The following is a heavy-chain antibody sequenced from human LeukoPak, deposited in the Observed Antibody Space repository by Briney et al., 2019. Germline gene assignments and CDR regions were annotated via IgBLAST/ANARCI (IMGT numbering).Heavy chain of an antibody. J-gene: IGHJ4*02. CDR2: INSDGSST. CDR3: ARSSRELGGYAPWELMPPFDY. V-gene: IGHV3-74*01. CDR1: GFTFNRYW. D-gene: IGHD1-7*01. Sequence: GGSLRLSCAASGFTFNRYWMHWVRQAPGKGLVWVSHINSDGSSTSFADSVKGRFTISRDNAKNTLYLQMNSLRAEDTAVYYCARSSRELGGYAPWELMPPFDYWGQGTLVTVSS.